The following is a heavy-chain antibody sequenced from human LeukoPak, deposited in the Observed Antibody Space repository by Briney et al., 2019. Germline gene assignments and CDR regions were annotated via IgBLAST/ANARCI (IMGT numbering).Heavy chain of an antibody. CDR2: ITWNSDNI. J-gene: IGHJ4*02. Sequence: SLRLSCAASGFTFDDYAMHWVRQAPGKGLEWVSGITWNSDNIEYADSVKGRFTISRDNAKNSLYLQMNSLRAEDTAVYYCARRAGSYSHPYDYWGQGTLVTVSS. CDR1: GFTFDDYA. V-gene: IGHV3-9*01. D-gene: IGHD3-22*01. CDR3: ARRAGSYSHPYDY.